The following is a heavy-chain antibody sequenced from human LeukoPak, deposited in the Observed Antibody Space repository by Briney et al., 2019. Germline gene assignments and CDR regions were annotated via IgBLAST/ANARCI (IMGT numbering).Heavy chain of an antibody. J-gene: IGHJ4*02. CDR3: APEGETGDRDGYFDF. CDR1: GFTFSSYS. Sequence: GGSLRLSCAASGFTFSSYSMNWVRQAPGKGLEWVSYISSSSSTIYYADSVKGRFTISRDNAKNSLYLQMDSLRAEDTAVYYCAPEGETGDRDGYFDFWGQGTLVTVSS. D-gene: IGHD2-21*02. CDR2: ISSSSSTI. V-gene: IGHV3-48*04.